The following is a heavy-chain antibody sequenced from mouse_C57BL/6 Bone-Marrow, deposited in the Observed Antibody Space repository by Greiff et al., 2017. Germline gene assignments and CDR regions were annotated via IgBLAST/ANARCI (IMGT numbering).Heavy chain of an antibody. CDR1: GFNIKDDY. D-gene: IGHD1-1*01. J-gene: IGHJ1*03. CDR3: TPYYYGSSYGYFDV. V-gene: IGHV14-4*01. Sequence: EVQGVESGAELVRPGASVKLSCTASGFNIKDDYMHWVKQRPEQGLEWIGGIDPENGDTDYASKFQGKATITADTSSNTAYLQLSSLTSEDTAVYYCTPYYYGSSYGYFDVWGTGTTVTVSS. CDR2: IDPENGDT.